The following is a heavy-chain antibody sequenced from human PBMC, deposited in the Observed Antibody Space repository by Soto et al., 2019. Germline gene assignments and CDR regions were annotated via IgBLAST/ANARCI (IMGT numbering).Heavy chain of an antibody. D-gene: IGHD6-6*01. CDR2: ISGSGGNT. CDR3: AKSITARPFDY. V-gene: IGHV3-23*01. Sequence: PGGSLRLSCTASGFTFSSYAMSWVLQAPGKGLEWVSAISGSGGNTYYADSVKGRFTISRDNSKNTLYLQMNSLRAEDTAVYYCAKSITARPFDYWGQGALVTVSS. CDR1: GFTFSSYA. J-gene: IGHJ4*02.